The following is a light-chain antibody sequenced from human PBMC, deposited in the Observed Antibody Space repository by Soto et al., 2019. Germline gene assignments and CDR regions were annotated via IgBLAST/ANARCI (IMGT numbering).Light chain of an antibody. CDR2: GAS. CDR3: QQHGSSPPWT. Sequence: EIVLTQSPGTLSLSPGERATLSCRASQSVTFSYLAWYQQKPGQAPRLLIYGASSRATGIPDRFSGSGSGTDFTLTISRLEPEDFAVYYCQQHGSSPPWTFGQGTKVAIK. V-gene: IGKV3-20*01. J-gene: IGKJ1*01. CDR1: QSVTFSY.